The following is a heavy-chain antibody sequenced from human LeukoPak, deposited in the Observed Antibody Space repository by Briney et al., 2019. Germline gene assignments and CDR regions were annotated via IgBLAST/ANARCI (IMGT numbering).Heavy chain of an antibody. Sequence: EASVKVSCKASGYTFTSYDINWVRQATGQGLEWMGWMNPNSGNTGYAQKFQGRVTMTRNTSISTAYMELNSLRSEDTAVYYCARGVRKRRLVVVTATCFDYWGQGTLVTVSS. J-gene: IGHJ4*02. D-gene: IGHD2-21*02. CDR1: GYTFTSYD. CDR2: MNPNSGNT. CDR3: ARGVRKRRLVVVTATCFDY. V-gene: IGHV1-8*01.